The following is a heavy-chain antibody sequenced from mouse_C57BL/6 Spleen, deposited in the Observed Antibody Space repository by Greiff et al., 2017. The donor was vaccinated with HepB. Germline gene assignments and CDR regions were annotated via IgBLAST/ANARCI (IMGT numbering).Heavy chain of an antibody. V-gene: IGHV5-4*01. D-gene: IGHD3-1*01. CDR1: GFTFSSYA. CDR2: ISDGGSYT. J-gene: IGHJ4*01. Sequence: EVQRVESGGGLVKPGGSLKLSCAASGFTFSSYAMSWVRQTPEKRLEWVATISDGGSYTYYPDNVKGRFTISRDNAKNNLYLQMSHLKSEDTAMYYCARDRGHYYAMDYWGQGTSVTVSS. CDR3: ARDRGHYYAMDY.